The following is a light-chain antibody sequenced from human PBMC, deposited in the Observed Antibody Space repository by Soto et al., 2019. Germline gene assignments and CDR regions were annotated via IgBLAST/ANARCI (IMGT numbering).Light chain of an antibody. CDR3: SSYTTTTTPVV. Sequence: QSVLTQPASVCGSPGQSITISCTGTSSDIGTYDYVSWYQHHPGKAPKLMIYEVTNRPSGVSDRFSGSKSGKTASLTISGLQAEDEADYYCSSYTTTTTPVVFGGGTKLTVL. V-gene: IGLV2-14*01. CDR2: EVT. CDR1: SSDIGTYDY. J-gene: IGLJ2*01.